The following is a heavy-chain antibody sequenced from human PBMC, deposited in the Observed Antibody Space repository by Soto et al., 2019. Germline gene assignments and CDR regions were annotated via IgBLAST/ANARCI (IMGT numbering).Heavy chain of an antibody. V-gene: IGHV3-53*01. CDR3: ARVPRTRIAVPGTDGYFYYYSMDV. D-gene: IGHD6-19*01. J-gene: IGHJ6*02. CDR1: GFTVSSTF. Sequence: EVQLVESGGGLIQPGGSLRLSCAASGFTVSSTFMMWVRQAPGKGLEWVSSLYRGGSTYYADAVEGRFIVSRDSPENTLYLQMNSLRADDTAVYYCARVPRTRIAVPGTDGYFYYYSMDVWGQGTAVTVSS. CDR2: LYRGGST.